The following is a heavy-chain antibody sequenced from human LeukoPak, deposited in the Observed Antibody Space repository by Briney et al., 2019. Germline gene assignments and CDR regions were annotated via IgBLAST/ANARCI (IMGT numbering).Heavy chain of an antibody. CDR2: IYTSGST. CDR3: AGDLYGDWYFDL. V-gene: IGHV4-61*02. D-gene: IGHD2-8*01. J-gene: IGHJ2*01. CDR1: GGSINSGNHY. Sequence: SETLSLTCTVSGGSINSGNHYWSWVRQPAGKGLEWIGRIYTSGSTIYNPSLKSRVTMSIDTSKNQFSLKLNSVIAADTAVYYCAGDLYGDWYFDLWGRGTLVTVSS.